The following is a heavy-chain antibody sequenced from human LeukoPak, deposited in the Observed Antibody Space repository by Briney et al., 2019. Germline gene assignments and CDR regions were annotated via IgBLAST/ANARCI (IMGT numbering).Heavy chain of an antibody. CDR1: GGSISNHY. CDR3: ARAGQFISARPISFDY. J-gene: IGHJ4*02. D-gene: IGHD6-6*01. CDR2: LYYSGST. Sequence: SETLSLTCTVSGGSISNHYWNWTRQPPGKGLEWIGYLYYSGSTNSNPSLKSRVTISVDTSKKQFSLKLSSVTAADTAVYYCARAGQFISARPISFDYWGQGTLVTVSS. V-gene: IGHV4-59*11.